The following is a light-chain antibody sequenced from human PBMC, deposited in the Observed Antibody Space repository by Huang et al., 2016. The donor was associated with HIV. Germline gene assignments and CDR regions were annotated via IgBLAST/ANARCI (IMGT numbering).Light chain of an antibody. Sequence: EVVLTQPPVTLSLSPGEVATSSCRASQSVSSYLAWYQHKPGQAPRLLIYDTSKRATGIPARFSGSGSGTDFTLTITSLEPEDFAVYYCQQRSNWPYTFGQGTKLDIK. CDR2: DTS. V-gene: IGKV3-11*01. CDR3: QQRSNWPYT. CDR1: QSVSSY. J-gene: IGKJ2*01.